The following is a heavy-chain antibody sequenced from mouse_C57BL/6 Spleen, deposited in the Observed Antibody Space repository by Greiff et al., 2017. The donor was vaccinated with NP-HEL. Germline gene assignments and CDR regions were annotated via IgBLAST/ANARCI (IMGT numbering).Heavy chain of an antibody. CDR1: GYTFTDYY. V-gene: IGHV1-76*01. J-gene: IGHJ2*01. D-gene: IGHD1-1*01. Sequence: QVQLQQSGAELVRPGASVKLSCKASGYTFTDYYINWVKQRPGQGLEWIARIYPGSGNTYYNEKFKGKATLTAEKSSSTAYMQLSSLTSEDSAVYFCARSHLITTVVSYYFDYWGQGTTLTVSS. CDR3: ARSHLITTVVSYYFDY. CDR2: IYPGSGNT.